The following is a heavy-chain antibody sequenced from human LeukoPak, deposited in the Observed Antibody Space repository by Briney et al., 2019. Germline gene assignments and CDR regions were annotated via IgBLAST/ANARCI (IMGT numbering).Heavy chain of an antibody. CDR3: AELGITMIGGV. CDR1: GFTFTTYS. CDR2: ISSGSSTI. Sequence: GGSLRLSCEASGFTFTTYSMTWVRQAPGKGLEWVSIISSGSSTIYYADSVKGRFTISRDNAKNSLYLQMNSLRAEDTAVYYCAELGITMIGGVWGKGTTVTISS. J-gene: IGHJ6*04. V-gene: IGHV3-48*04. D-gene: IGHD3-10*02.